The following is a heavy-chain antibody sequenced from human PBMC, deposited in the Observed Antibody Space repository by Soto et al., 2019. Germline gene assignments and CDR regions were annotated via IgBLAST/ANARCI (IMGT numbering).Heavy chain of an antibody. CDR3: ARRNDYGGVRFEH. Sequence: TLSLTCAVSEGSFSTGDYSWNWIRQPPGKGLEWIGYIYTSGSTYYSSSLKSRVTISADRSKNQFSLQMNSVTAADTAVYYCARRNDYGGVRFEHWGQGLLVTVVS. V-gene: IGHV4-30-2*01. J-gene: IGHJ4*02. CDR1: EGSFSTGDYS. D-gene: IGHD4-17*01. CDR2: IYTSGST.